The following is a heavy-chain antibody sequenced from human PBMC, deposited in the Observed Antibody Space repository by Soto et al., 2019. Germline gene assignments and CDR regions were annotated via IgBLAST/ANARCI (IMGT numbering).Heavy chain of an antibody. Sequence: VQLQESGPGLVKPSQTLSLTCTVSGGSVSSGGYYWTWIRQDPGKGLEWIGHIYFNGSTFYNPSLNSRVSISVDRSKNQFSLRVSSVTAADRAVYYCVRAPTYYFDSREVWGQGTLVAVSS. V-gene: IGHV4-31*03. CDR1: GGSVSSGGYY. J-gene: IGHJ4*02. CDR3: VRAPTYYFDSREV. CDR2: IYFNGST. D-gene: IGHD3-22*01.